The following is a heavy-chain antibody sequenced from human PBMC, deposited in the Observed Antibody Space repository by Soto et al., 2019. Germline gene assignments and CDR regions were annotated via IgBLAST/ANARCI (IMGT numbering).Heavy chain of an antibody. CDR3: ARESILMLPDSGKKIDP. Sequence: SENLSLTCTVSGGSVNSGHYYWNWIRQSPGKGLEWIGYIYYSGSTNYNSSLKSRLSISIDTSRNQFSLKLTSVTAADTAVYYCARESILMLPDSGKKIDPWGQGILVTVSS. D-gene: IGHD3-10*01. V-gene: IGHV4-61*01. CDR2: IYYSGST. CDR1: GGSVNSGHYY. J-gene: IGHJ5*01.